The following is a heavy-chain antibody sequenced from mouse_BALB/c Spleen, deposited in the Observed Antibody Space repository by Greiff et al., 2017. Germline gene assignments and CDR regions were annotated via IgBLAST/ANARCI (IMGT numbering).Heavy chain of an antibody. Sequence: EVQGVESGPELVKPGASVKMSCKASGYTFTSYVMHWVKQKPGQGLEWIGYINPYNDGTKYNEKFKGKATLTSDKSSSTAYMELSSLTSEDSAVYYCARSGGYDRNWYFDVWGAGTTVTVSS. CDR1: GYTFTSYV. J-gene: IGHJ1*01. V-gene: IGHV1-14*01. CDR2: INPYNDGT. D-gene: IGHD2-2*01. CDR3: ARSGGYDRNWYFDV.